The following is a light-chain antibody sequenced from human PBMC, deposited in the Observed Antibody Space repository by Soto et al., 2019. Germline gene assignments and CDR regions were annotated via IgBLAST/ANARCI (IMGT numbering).Light chain of an antibody. CDR3: HQRSKWPLT. V-gene: IGKV3-11*01. J-gene: IGKJ4*01. CDR2: DAS. CDR1: QSVRSY. Sequence: EIVLTQSPATLSLSPGERATLSCRASQSVRSYLAWYQQKPGQAPRLLIYDASNRATEIPARFSGSGSGTDFTLTISSLDPEDSAVYYCHQRSKWPLTFGRGTKVEIK.